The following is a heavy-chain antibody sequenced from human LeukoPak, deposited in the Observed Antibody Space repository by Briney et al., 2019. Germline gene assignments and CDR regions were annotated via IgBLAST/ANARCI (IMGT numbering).Heavy chain of an antibody. CDR1: GYTFTGYY. V-gene: IGHV1-2*02. D-gene: IGHD3-9*01. CDR2: INPNSGGT. CDR3: ARDYDILTGYYTGPGYAFDI. J-gene: IGHJ3*02. Sequence: GASVKVSCKASGYTFTGYYMHWVRQAPGQGLEWMGWINPNSGGTNYAQKFQGRVTMTRDTSISTAYMELSRLRSDDTAVYYCARDYDILTGYYTGPGYAFDIWGQGTMVTASS.